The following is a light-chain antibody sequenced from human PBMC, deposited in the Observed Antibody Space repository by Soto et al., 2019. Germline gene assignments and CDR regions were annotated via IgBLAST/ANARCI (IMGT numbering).Light chain of an antibody. V-gene: IGKV1-39*01. CDR1: QSISSY. J-gene: IGKJ5*01. CDR2: AAS. CDR3: QQSCSTLPIT. Sequence: DIQMTQSPSTLSASVVDRVTITSRASQSISSYLNWYQQKPGKAPKILISAASSLQSGVPSRFSGSGSGTDFTLTISSLQPEDFATYYCQQSCSTLPITFGQGTRLEIK.